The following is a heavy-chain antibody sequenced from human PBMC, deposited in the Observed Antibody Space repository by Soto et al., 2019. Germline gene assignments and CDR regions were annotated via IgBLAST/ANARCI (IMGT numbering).Heavy chain of an antibody. CDR1: GFTFSSYG. CDR2: IWYDGSNK. Sequence: QVQLVESGGGVVQPGRSLRLSCAASGFTFSSYGMHWVRQAPGKGLEWVAVIWYDGSNKYYADSVKGRFTISRDNCKNTLYLQMNSLRAEDTAVYYCARVASYSYYGMDVWGQGTTVTVSS. CDR3: ARVASYSYYGMDV. J-gene: IGHJ6*02. V-gene: IGHV3-33*01.